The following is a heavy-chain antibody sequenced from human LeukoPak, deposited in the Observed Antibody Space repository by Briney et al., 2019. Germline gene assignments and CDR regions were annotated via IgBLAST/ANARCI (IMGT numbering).Heavy chain of an antibody. J-gene: IGHJ6*02. CDR2: IWYDGSNK. CDR1: GFTFSSYG. D-gene: IGHD6-13*01. Sequence: GGSLRLSCAASGFTFSSYGLHWVRQAPGKGLEWVAVIWYDGSNKYYADSVKGRFTISRDNSKNTLYLQMNSLRAEDTAVYYCARLGAAAGTHGYYYGMDVWGQGTTVTVSS. V-gene: IGHV3-33*01. CDR3: ARLGAAAGTHGYYYGMDV.